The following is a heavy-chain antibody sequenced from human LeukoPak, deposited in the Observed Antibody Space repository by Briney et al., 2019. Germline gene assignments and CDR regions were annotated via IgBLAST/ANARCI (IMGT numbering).Heavy chain of an antibody. V-gene: IGHV7-4-1*02. J-gene: IGHJ4*02. CDR2: INTNTNNP. CDR1: GYTFTSYT. CDR3: ARDVSSAAGDY. D-gene: IGHD6-25*01. Sequence: GASVKVSCKASGYTFTSYTMNWVRQAPGQGLEWMGWINTNTNNPTYAQGFTGRFVFSLDTSVTTAYLQISSLKAEDTAVYYCARDVSSAAGDYWGQGTLVTVSS.